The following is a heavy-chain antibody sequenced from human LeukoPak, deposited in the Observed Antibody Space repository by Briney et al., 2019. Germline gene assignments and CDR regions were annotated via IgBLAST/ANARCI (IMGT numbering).Heavy chain of an antibody. D-gene: IGHD6-19*01. CDR1: GGSVTSSTFS. J-gene: IGHJ4*02. V-gene: IGHV4-39*01. Sequence: KSSETLSLTCTVSGGSVTSSTFSWAWIRQPPEKGLEWIGNIYTSGNTYYNPSLKSRVTMSVDTSKNQCSLKLSSVTAADTAVYYCARRGTASSGSYYFDHWGQGTLVTVSS. CDR2: IYTSGNT. CDR3: ARRGTASSGSYYFDH.